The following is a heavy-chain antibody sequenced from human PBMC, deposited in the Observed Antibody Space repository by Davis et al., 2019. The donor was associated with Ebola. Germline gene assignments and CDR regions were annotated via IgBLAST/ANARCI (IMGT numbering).Heavy chain of an antibody. V-gene: IGHV3-7*04. CDR1: GFTFSSYW. CDR3: ARVMTTVTTGWFDP. CDR2: IKQDGSEK. D-gene: IGHD4-17*01. J-gene: IGHJ5*02. Sequence: GGSLRLSCAASGFTFSSYWMNWVRQAPGQGLEWVANIKQDGSEKYYVDSVKGRFTISRDNAKNSLYLQMNSLRAEDTAVYYCARVMTTVTTGWFDPWGQGTLVTVSS.